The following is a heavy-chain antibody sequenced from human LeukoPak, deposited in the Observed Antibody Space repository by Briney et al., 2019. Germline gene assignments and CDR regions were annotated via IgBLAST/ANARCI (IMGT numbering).Heavy chain of an antibody. Sequence: SETLSLTCTVSDDSITIYYWTWIRQPPGKGLEWIGYIDHTGSTNYNPSLDSRVTISRDTSKNHFSLELTSATAADTAVYFCARGRVSSNTWYSTYYYYFYMDVWGKGTTVTVSS. CDR3: ARGRVSSNTWYSTYYYYFYMDV. CDR2: IDHTGST. CDR1: DDSITIYY. J-gene: IGHJ6*03. V-gene: IGHV4-59*01. D-gene: IGHD6-13*01.